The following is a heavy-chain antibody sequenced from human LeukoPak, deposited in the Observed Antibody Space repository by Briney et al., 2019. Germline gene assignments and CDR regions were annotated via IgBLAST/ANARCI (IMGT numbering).Heavy chain of an antibody. V-gene: IGHV4-59*01. CDR2: ICYSGST. CDR3: ARVGGYSSGPEPSFDY. Sequence: SETLSLTCTVSGGSISSYYWSWIRQPPGKGLEWIGYICYSGSTNYNPSLKSRVTISVDTSKNQFSLKLSSVTAADTAVYYCARVGGYSSGPEPSFDYWGQGTLVTVSS. J-gene: IGHJ4*02. CDR1: GGSISSYY. D-gene: IGHD6-19*01.